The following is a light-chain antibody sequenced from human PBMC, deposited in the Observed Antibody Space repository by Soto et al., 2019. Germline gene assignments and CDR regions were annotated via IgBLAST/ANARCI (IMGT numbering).Light chain of an antibody. V-gene: IGLV2-11*01. CDR2: DVS. J-gene: IGLJ2*01. CDR1: SSDVGGYNY. CDR3: CSYAGSYTPVV. Sequence: QSALTQPRSVSGSPGQSVTISCTGTSSDVGGYNYVSWSQQHPGKAPKLMIYDVSKRPSGVPDRFSGSKSGNTASLTISGLQAEDETDYYCCSYAGSYTPVVFGGGTKVTVL.